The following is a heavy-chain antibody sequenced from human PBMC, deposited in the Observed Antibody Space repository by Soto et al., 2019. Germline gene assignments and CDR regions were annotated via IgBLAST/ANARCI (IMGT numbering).Heavy chain of an antibody. D-gene: IGHD3-3*01. CDR3: STQASDFWRGYPQYYMAV. CDR1: GFTFSVSA. CDR2: IRSRGNTYAT. J-gene: IGHJ6*03. Sequence: EVQLVESGGGLVQPGGSLTLSCAASGFTFSVSALHWVRHPSGRGLEWVGRIRSRGNTYATAYAASMDGRFTISRDDSKNTAYLQLTSLTTEDTAVYYCSTQASDFWRGYPQYYMAVWGKGTTVTVS. V-gene: IGHV3-73*01.